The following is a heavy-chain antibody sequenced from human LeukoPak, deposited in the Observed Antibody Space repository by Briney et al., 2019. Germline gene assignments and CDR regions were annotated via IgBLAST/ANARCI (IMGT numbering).Heavy chain of an antibody. CDR2: INWNGGST. CDR3: ARAEEGGGRPGYYFDY. V-gene: IGHV3-20*04. Sequence: GGSLRLSCAASGFTFNSYCMSWVRQAPGKGLEWVCGINWNGGSTGYADSVKGRFTISRDNAKNSLYLQMNSLRAEDTALYYCARAEEGGGRPGYYFDYWGQGTLVTVSS. D-gene: IGHD1-1*01. CDR1: GFTFNSYC. J-gene: IGHJ4*02.